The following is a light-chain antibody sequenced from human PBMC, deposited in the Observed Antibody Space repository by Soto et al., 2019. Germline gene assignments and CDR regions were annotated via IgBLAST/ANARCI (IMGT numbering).Light chain of an antibody. Sequence: QSALTQPASVSGSPGQSVTISCTGTSSDVGNYNYVSWYQQHPGKAPKLMIYEVSNRPSGVSNRFSGSKSGNTASLTISGLQAEDESHYYCSSYTNKNNVVFGGGTKLTVL. CDR3: SSYTNKNNVV. V-gene: IGLV2-14*01. CDR2: EVS. CDR1: SSDVGNYNY. J-gene: IGLJ2*01.